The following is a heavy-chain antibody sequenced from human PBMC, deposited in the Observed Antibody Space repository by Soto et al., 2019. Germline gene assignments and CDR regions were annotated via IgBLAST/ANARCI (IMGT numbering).Heavy chain of an antibody. D-gene: IGHD3-10*01. J-gene: IGHJ4*02. V-gene: IGHV3-48*02. CDR3: ARERAVSVGENPYCLDY. CDR2: ISSSGNSK. CDR1: GFTFSSYS. Sequence: EVQLVESGGGLVQPGGSLRLSCAASGFTFSSYSMNWVRQAPGKGLEWVSDISSSGNSKYYADSVKGRVTISRDNAKNSLSLQMNSLRDEDTAVYYCARERAVSVGENPYCLDYWGQGTLVTVSS.